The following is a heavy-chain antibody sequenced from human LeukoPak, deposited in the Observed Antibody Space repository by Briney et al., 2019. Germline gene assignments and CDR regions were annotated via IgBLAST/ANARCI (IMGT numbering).Heavy chain of an antibody. D-gene: IGHD3-10*01. J-gene: IGHJ6*03. CDR1: VGSFSGYY. CDR2: INHSGST. Sequence: PSETLSLTWAVYVGSFSGYYWSWIRQPPGKGLEWIGEINHSGSTNYNSSLKSRVTISVDTSKNQFSLKLSSATAADTAVYYCARGYYGSGSHCCHMDVWGKGTTITVS. CDR3: ARGYYGSGSHCCHMDV. V-gene: IGHV4-34*01.